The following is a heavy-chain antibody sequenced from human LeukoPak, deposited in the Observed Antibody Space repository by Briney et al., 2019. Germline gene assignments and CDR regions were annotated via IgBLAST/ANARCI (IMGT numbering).Heavy chain of an antibody. Sequence: GGSLRLSCAASGFIFNHHAMHWVRQAPGKGLEWVAVIWSDKSNRFYADSVRGRFTISRDDSRKTVYLQMERMAAEDTAIYYCAKGAQRGFDYSNSLEYWGQGALVTVAS. CDR3: AKGAQRGFDYSNSLEY. CDR2: IWSDKSNR. CDR1: GFIFNHHA. J-gene: IGHJ4*02. V-gene: IGHV3-33*06. D-gene: IGHD4-11*01.